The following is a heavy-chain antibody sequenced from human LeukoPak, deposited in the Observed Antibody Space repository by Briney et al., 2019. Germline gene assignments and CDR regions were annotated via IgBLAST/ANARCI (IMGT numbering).Heavy chain of an antibody. CDR2: ISGYSGST. J-gene: IGHJ4*02. CDR3: ARGHSSGRDYYFDT. Sequence: ASVKLSCKTARYTFATYSINCVRQAPGEGLQWRGWISGYSGSTNYAQKLQGRVTMTTDTSTTTAYMELRSLKSDDTAVYYCARGHSSGRDYYFDTWGQGTLVTVSS. D-gene: IGHD6-19*01. CDR1: RYTFATYS. V-gene: IGHV1-18*01.